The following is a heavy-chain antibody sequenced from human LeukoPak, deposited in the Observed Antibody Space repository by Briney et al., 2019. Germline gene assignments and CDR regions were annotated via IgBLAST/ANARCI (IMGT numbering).Heavy chain of an antibody. CDR3: ARAYGSGSYDVGY. V-gene: IGHV1-69*13. J-gene: IGHJ4*02. D-gene: IGHD3-10*01. Sequence: SVKVSCKASGGTFSSYAISWVRQAPGQGLEWMGGIIPIFGTANYAQKFQARVTITADESTSTAYMELSSLRSEDTAVYYCARAYGSGSYDVGYWGQGTLVTVSS. CDR1: GGTFSSYA. CDR2: IIPIFGTA.